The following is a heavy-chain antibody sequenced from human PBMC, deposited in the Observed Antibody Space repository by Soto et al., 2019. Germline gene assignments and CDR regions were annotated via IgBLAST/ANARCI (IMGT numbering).Heavy chain of an antibody. D-gene: IGHD3-22*01. CDR1: GGSISSYY. CDR3: ARLASGSYYYYCMDV. J-gene: IGHJ6*02. Sequence: PSETLSLTCTVSGGSISSYYWSWIRQPAGKGLEWIGRIYTSGSTNYNPSLKSRVTMSVDTSKNQFSLKLSSVTAADTAVYYCARLASGSYYYYCMDVWDQGTTVTVSS. V-gene: IGHV4-4*07. CDR2: IYTSGST.